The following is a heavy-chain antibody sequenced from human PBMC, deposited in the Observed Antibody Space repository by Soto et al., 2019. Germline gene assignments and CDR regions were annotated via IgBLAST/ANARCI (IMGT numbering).Heavy chain of an antibody. J-gene: IGHJ6*02. CDR1: GGSISSSSYY. Sequence: SETLSLTCTVSGGSISSSSYYWGWIRQPPGKGLEWIGSIYYSGSTYYNPSLKSRVTISVDTSKNQFSLKLSSVTAADTAVYYCARHRESTIFGVVTKYYYYGMDVWRQGTTVTVSS. V-gene: IGHV4-39*01. CDR3: ARHRESTIFGVVTKYYYYGMDV. CDR2: IYYSGST. D-gene: IGHD3-3*01.